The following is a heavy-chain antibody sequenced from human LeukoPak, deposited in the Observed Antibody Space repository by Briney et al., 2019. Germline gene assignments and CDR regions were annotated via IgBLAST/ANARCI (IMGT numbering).Heavy chain of an antibody. D-gene: IGHD6-13*01. J-gene: IGHJ5*02. CDR1: GFTFSGSA. CDR2: IRSKANSYAT. CDR3: TRHSSSWFHNWFDP. Sequence: GGSRRLAWAASGFTFSGSAMHWVRQASGEGREWAGRIRSKANSYATAYAASVKGRFTISRDDSKNTAYLQMNSLKTEDTAVYYCTRHSSSWFHNWFDPWGQGTLVTVSS. V-gene: IGHV3-73*01.